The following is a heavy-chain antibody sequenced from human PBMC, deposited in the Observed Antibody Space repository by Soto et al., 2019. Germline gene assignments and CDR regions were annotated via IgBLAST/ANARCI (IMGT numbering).Heavy chain of an antibody. CDR3: AKSSRYCSGGGCFYYFDY. CDR1: GFTFGSYA. Sequence: EVQLLESGGGLVQPGGSLRLSCAASGFTFGSYAWSWVRQAPGKGLDWVSTIGGNGVTTFYADSVKGRFTISRDVSKNTVFLQMSSLRGGDTAVYYCAKSSRYCSGGGCFYYFDYWGQGTLVTVSS. CDR2: IGGNGVTT. J-gene: IGHJ4*02. D-gene: IGHD2-15*01. V-gene: IGHV3-23*01.